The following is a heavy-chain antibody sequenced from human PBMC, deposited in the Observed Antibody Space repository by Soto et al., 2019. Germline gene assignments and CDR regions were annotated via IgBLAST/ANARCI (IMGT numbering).Heavy chain of an antibody. D-gene: IGHD3-3*01. CDR1: GYTFTGYY. CDR2: INPNSGGT. V-gene: IGHV1-2*02. J-gene: IGHJ4*02. CDR3: ARLTYYDFWSGYSYYFDY. Sequence: ASVKVSCKASGYTFTGYYMHWVRQAPGQGLEWMGWINPNSGGTNYAQKFQGRVTMTRDTSISTAYMELSRLRSDDTAVYYCARLTYYDFWSGYSYYFDYWGQGTLVTVYS.